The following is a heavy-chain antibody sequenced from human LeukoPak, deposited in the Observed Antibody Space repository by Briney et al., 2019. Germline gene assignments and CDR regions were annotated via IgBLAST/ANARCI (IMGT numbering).Heavy chain of an antibody. CDR1: GFTFRNYW. V-gene: IGHV3-7*03. D-gene: IGHD6-19*01. CDR2: IKQDGSDR. Sequence: GGSLRLSCAASGFTFRNYWMSWVRQVPGTGLEWVANIKQDGSDRNYVTSVRGRFTISRDNAESSLYLQMDSLRAEDTAVYYCVRNLAVAGTCFDSWGQGTLVTVSS. J-gene: IGHJ4*02. CDR3: VRNLAVAGTCFDS.